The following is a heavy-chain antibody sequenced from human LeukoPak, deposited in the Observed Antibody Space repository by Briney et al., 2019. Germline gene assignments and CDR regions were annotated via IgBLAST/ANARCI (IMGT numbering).Heavy chain of an antibody. D-gene: IGHD2-15*01. CDR1: GGSISSYY. CDR3: ARDLRGNCSVGSCYSSSSYYFDY. J-gene: IGHJ4*02. V-gene: IGHV4-4*07. Sequence: SETLSLTCTVSGGSISSYYWSWIRQPAGKGLEWIGRIYTSGSTNYNPSLKSRVTMSVDTSKNQFSLKLSSVTAADTAMYYCARDLRGNCSVGSCYSSSSYYFDYWGQGTLVTVSS. CDR2: IYTSGST.